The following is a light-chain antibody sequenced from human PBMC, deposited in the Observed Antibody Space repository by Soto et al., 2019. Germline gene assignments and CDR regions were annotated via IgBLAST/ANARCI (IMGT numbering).Light chain of an antibody. J-gene: IGKJ5*01. CDR2: AAS. V-gene: IGKV1-9*01. CDR3: QQLNSYPRIT. CDR1: QGISSY. Sequence: DIPLTQSPSFLSASVGDRVTITCRASQGISSYLAWYQKKPGKAPKLLIYAASTLQSGVPSRFSGSGSGTEFTLTISSLQPEDFATYYCQQLNSYPRITFGQGTRLEIK.